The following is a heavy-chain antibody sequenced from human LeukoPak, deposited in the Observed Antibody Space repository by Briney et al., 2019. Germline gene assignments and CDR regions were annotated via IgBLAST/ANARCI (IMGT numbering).Heavy chain of an antibody. CDR3: TRGEVTGTPFDY. V-gene: IGHV3-49*04. CDR1: GFTFGDYA. Sequence: PGGSLRLSCTASGFTFGDYAMSWVRQAPRKGLEWVGFIRSKAYGGTTEYAASVKGRFTISRDDSKGIAYLQMNSLKTEDTAVYYCTRGEVTGTPFDYWGQGTLVTVSS. D-gene: IGHD2-15*01. CDR2: IRSKAYGGTT. J-gene: IGHJ4*02.